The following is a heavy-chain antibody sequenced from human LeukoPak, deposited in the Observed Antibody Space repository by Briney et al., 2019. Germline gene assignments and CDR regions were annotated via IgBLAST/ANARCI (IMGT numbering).Heavy chain of an antibody. J-gene: IGHJ4*02. Sequence: SETLSLTCAVYGGSFSGYYWSWIRQPPGKGLEWIGEINHSGSTNYNPSLKSRVTISVDTSKNQFSLKLSSVTAADTAVYYCARLGGYSYGLRRWGQGTLVTVSS. CDR2: INHSGST. D-gene: IGHD5-18*01. V-gene: IGHV4-34*01. CDR1: GGSFSGYY. CDR3: ARLGGYSYGLRR.